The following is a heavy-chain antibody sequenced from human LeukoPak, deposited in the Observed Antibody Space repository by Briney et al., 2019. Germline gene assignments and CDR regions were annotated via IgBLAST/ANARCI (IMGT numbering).Heavy chain of an antibody. CDR3: ARAVRAVAPGAFDI. Sequence: SETLSLTCTVSGGSISSGSYYWSWIRQPAGKGLEWIGRIYTSGSTNYNPSLKSRVTISVDTSKNQFSLKLSSVTAADTAVYYCARAVRAVAPGAFDIWGQGTMVTVSS. J-gene: IGHJ3*02. V-gene: IGHV4-61*02. CDR2: IYTSGST. CDR1: GGSISSGSYY. D-gene: IGHD7-27*01.